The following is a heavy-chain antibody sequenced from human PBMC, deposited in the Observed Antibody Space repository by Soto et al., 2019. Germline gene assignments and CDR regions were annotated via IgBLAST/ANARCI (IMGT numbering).Heavy chain of an antibody. CDR2: INAGNGNT. CDR1: GYTFTSYA. CDR3: ARDLELGYCSGGSCYAYYYYYGMDV. Sequence: RASVKVSCKASGYTFTSYAMHWVRQAPGQRLEWMGWINAGNGNTKYSQKFQGRVTITRDTSASTAYMELSSLRSEDTAVYYCARDLELGYCSGGSCYAYYYYYGMDVWGQGTTVTVSS. J-gene: IGHJ6*02. D-gene: IGHD2-15*01. V-gene: IGHV1-3*01.